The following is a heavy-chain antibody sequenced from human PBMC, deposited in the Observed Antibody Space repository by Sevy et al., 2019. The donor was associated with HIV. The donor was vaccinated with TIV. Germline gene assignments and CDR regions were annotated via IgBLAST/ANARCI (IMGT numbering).Heavy chain of an antibody. CDR2: ITSRSSNI. J-gene: IGHJ4*02. CDR3: AREMVGTTTFDN. CDR1: GFTFSDYN. D-gene: IGHD2-21*02. V-gene: IGHV3-48*02. Sequence: GGSLRLSCAASGFTFSDYNMAWVRQAPGKGLEWVSYITSRSSNIHYADSVKGRFTISRDNAKNSLYLQMSSLTDEDTAVYYCAREMVGTTTFDNWGQGTLVTVSS.